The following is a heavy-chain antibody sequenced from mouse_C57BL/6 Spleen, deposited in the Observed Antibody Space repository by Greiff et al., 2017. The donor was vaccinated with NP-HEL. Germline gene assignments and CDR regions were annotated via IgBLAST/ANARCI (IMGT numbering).Heavy chain of an antibody. CDR2: IYPGDGDT. CDR1: GYAFSSSW. CDR3: AILRGAFDY. Sequence: VQLQQSGPELVKPGASVKISCKASGYAFSSSWMNWVKQRPGKGLEWIGRIYPGDGDTNYNGKFKGKATLTADKSSSTAYMQLSSLTSEDSAVYFCAILRGAFDYWGQGTTLTVSS. V-gene: IGHV1-82*01. J-gene: IGHJ2*01. D-gene: IGHD1-1*01.